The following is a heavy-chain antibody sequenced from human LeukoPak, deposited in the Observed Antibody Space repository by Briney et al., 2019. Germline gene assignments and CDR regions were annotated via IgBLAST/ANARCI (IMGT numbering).Heavy chain of an antibody. CDR2: IYTSGST. CDR1: GGSISSGSYY. Sequence: PSETLSLTCTVSGGSISSGSYYWSWIRQPAGKGLEWIGRIYTSGSTNYNPSLKSRVTISVDTSKNQFSLKLSSVTAADTAVYYCARGRSITMVRGVITSDRPRYYFDYWGQGTLVTVSS. V-gene: IGHV4-61*02. CDR3: ARGRSITMVRGVITSDRPRYYFDY. J-gene: IGHJ4*02. D-gene: IGHD3-10*01.